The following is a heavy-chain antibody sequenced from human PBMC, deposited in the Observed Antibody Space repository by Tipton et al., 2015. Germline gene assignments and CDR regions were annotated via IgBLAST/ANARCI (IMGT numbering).Heavy chain of an antibody. Sequence: TLSLTCTFSGGSVSSGTYYWSWIRQPPGKELEWIGYIYYSGRTNYNPSLRSRLTMSVESSKNQFSLRLSSATAADTAVYYCARLTGDYYDSATYDPTYIDYWGQGILVSVSS. CDR1: GGSVSSGTYY. CDR2: IYYSGRT. V-gene: IGHV4-61*01. D-gene: IGHD3-22*01. J-gene: IGHJ4*02. CDR3: ARLTGDYYDSATYDPTYIDY.